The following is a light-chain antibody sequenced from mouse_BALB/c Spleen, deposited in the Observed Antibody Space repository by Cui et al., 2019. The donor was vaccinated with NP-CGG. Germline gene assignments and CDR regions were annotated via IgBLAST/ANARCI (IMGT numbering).Light chain of an antibody. CDR2: GTN. CDR1: TGAVTTSNY. Sequence: QAFVTQETGPTTSPGETVTLTCRSSTGAVTTSNYANWVQEKPDHLFTGLIGGTNNRVPGVPARFSGSLIGDKAALTITGAQTEDETIYFCALWYSNHWVFGGGTKLTVL. CDR3: ALWYSNHWV. J-gene: IGLJ1*01. V-gene: IGLV1*01.